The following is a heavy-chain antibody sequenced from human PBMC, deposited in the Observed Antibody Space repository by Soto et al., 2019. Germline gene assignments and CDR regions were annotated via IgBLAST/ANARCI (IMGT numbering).Heavy chain of an antibody. CDR1: GFNFSSYT. CDR2: ISSSSRYI. V-gene: IGHV3-21*01. D-gene: IGHD2-15*01. CDR3: ARDSCRGASCYPTYAFDI. Sequence: GGSLRLSCAASGFNFSSYTMNWVRQAPGKGLEWVSSISSSSRYIYYADSVKGRFTISRDDAKNSLSLQMNSLRAEDTAVYYCARDSCRGASCYPTYAFDIWGQGTMVTVPS. J-gene: IGHJ3*02.